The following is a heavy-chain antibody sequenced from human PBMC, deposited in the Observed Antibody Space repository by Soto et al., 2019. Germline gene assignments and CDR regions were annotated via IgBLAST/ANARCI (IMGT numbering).Heavy chain of an antibody. V-gene: IGHV3-30*03. D-gene: IGHD3-3*01. Sequence: GGSLRLSCAASGFTFSSYGMHWVRQAPGKGLEWVAVISYDGSNKYYADSVKGRFTISRDNSKNMLYLQMNSLRAEDTAVYYCARRGGVKGDFWSVYDYYYYYYMDVWGKGTRFTVSS. CDR2: ISYDGSNK. CDR1: GFTFSSYG. J-gene: IGHJ6*03. CDR3: ARRGGVKGDFWSVYDYYYYYYMDV.